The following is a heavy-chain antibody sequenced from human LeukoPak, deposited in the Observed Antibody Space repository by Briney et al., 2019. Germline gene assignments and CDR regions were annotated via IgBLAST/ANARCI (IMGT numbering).Heavy chain of an antibody. J-gene: IGHJ4*02. CDR2: IYYSGST. CDR3: ARPGVGDSSGSIPWFDY. D-gene: IGHD3-22*01. Sequence: SETLSLTCTVSGGSISSYYWSWIRQPPGKGLEWIGYIYYSGSTNYNPSLKSRVTISVDTSKNQFSLKLSSVTAADTAVYYCARPGVGDSSGSIPWFDYWGQGTLVTVSS. CDR1: GGSISSYY. V-gene: IGHV4-59*12.